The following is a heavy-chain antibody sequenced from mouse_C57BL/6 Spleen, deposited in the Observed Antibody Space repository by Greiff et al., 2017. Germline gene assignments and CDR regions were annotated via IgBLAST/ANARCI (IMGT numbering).Heavy chain of an antibody. V-gene: IGHV1-55*01. CDR2: IYPGSGST. J-gene: IGHJ3*01. CDR1: GYTFTSYW. CDR3: ARSGAAEAIDGWFAD. Sequence: QVQLQQPGAELVKPGASVKMSCKASGYTFTSYWITWVKQRPGQGLEWIGDIYPGSGSTYYNEKFKSKATLTVDTSSSTAYMQLSSLTSEDSAVYYCARSGAAEAIDGWFADWGKGTLVTVSA. D-gene: IGHD1-3*01.